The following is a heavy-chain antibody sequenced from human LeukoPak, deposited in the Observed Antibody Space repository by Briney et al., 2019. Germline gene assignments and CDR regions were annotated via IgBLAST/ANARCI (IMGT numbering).Heavy chain of an antibody. CDR2: IYTSGST. V-gene: IGHV4-4*07. Sequence: SETLSLTCTVSGGSISSYYWSWIRQPAGKGLEWIGRIYTSGSTNYNPSLKSRVTMSVDTSKNQFSLKLSSVTAADTAVYYCARSPAYYDSSGSLDYWGQGTLVTVSS. D-gene: IGHD3-22*01. CDR1: GGSISSYY. J-gene: IGHJ4*02. CDR3: ARSPAYYDSSGSLDY.